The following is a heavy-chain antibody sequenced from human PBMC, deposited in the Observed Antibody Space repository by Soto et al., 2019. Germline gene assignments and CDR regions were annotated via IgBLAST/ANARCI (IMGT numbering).Heavy chain of an antibody. CDR2: IYYSGSS. V-gene: IGHV4-39*01. CDR1: GDSLSNSVYY. D-gene: IGHD4-4*01. Sequence: PSETLSLTCSVSGDSLSNSVYYWGWIRQPPGKGLEWIGSIYYSGSSYYNPSLKSRVTISVDMSKNQFSLKLSSVTAADTAVYYCARRGYSNGAEIRTFDYWGHGTLVTVSS. J-gene: IGHJ4*01. CDR3: ARRGYSNGAEIRTFDY.